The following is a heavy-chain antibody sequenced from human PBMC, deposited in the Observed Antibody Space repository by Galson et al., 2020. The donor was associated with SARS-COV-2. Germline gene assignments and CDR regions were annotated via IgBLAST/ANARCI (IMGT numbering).Heavy chain of an antibody. CDR3: ARDEGGAVAGTLYYFDY. J-gene: IGHJ4*02. Sequence: GGSLRLSCAASGFTFSSYGMHWVRQAPGKGLEWVAVIWYDGSNKYYADSVKGRFTISRDNSKNTLYLQMNSLRAEDTAVYYCARDEGGAVAGTLYYFDYWGQGTLVTVSS. CDR1: GFTFSSYG. D-gene: IGHD6-19*01. CDR2: IWYDGSNK. V-gene: IGHV3-33*01.